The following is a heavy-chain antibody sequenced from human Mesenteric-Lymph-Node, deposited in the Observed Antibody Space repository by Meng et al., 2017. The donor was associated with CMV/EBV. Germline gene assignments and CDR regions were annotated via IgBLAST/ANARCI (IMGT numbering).Heavy chain of an antibody. J-gene: IGHJ3*02. V-gene: IGHV4-59*01. CDR2: IYYSGST. CDR3: ARVAEYYYGSGSYFFYPDI. CDR1: IRSYY. D-gene: IGHD3-10*01. Sequence: IRSYYWSWIRQPPGKGLEWIAYIYYSGSTNYNPSLKSRVTISVDTSKNQFSLKLSSVTAADTAVYYCARVAEYYYGSGSYFFYPDIWGQGTMVTVSS.